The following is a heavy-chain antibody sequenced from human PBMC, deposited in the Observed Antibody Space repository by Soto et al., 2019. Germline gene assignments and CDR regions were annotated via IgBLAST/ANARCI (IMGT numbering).Heavy chain of an antibody. CDR1: GGTFSSYA. CDR2: IIPIFGTA. Sequence: ASVKVSCKASGGTFSSYAISWVRQAPGQGLEWMGGIIPIFGTANYAQKFQGRVTITADKSTSTAYMELSSLRSEDTAVYYCAREWGYSGYNDYYYGMDVWGQGTTVTVSS. CDR3: AREWGYSGYNDYYYGMDV. V-gene: IGHV1-69*06. D-gene: IGHD5-12*01. J-gene: IGHJ6*02.